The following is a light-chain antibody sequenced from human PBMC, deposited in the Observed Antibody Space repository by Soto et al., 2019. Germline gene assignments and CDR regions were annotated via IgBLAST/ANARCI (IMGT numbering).Light chain of an antibody. CDR1: SSDVGGYDY. CDR2: DVS. V-gene: IGLV2-14*01. Sequence: QSVLTQPASVSGSPGQSITISCTGTSSDVGGYDYVSWYQQHPGKAPKLMIYDVSNGPSGVSNRFSGSKSGNTASLTISGLQAEDEADYHSSSHTSSGTRVFGGGTKLTVL. J-gene: IGLJ2*01. CDR3: SSHTSSGTRV.